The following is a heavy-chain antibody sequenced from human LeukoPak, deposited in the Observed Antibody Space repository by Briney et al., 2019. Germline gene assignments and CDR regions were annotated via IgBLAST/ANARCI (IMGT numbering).Heavy chain of an antibody. CDR2: INHSGST. Sequence: KSSETLSLTCAVYGGSFSGYYWSWIRQPPGKGLEWIGEINHSGSTNYNPSLKSRVTISVDTSKNQFSLKLSSVTAADTAVYYCARDWGIVGANYNWFDPWGQGTLVTVSS. CDR1: GGSFSGYY. V-gene: IGHV4-34*01. CDR3: ARDWGIVGANYNWFDP. J-gene: IGHJ5*02. D-gene: IGHD1-26*01.